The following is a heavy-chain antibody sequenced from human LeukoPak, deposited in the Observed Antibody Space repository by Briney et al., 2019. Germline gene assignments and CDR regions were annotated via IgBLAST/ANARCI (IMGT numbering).Heavy chain of an antibody. CDR3: ARGRYGAFDI. J-gene: IGHJ3*02. Sequence: SETLSLTCTVSGGSISSYYWSWIRQPAGKGLGWIGRIYTSGSTNYNPSLKSRVTMSVDTSKNQFSLKLSSVTAADTAVYYCARGRYGAFDIWGQGTMVTVSS. V-gene: IGHV4-4*07. CDR1: GGSISSYY. D-gene: IGHD3-9*01. CDR2: IYTSGST.